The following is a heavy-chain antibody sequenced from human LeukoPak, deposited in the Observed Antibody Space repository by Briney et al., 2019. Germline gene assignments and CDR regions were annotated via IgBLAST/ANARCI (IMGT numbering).Heavy chain of an antibody. J-gene: IGHJ2*01. D-gene: IGHD3-22*01. V-gene: IGHV4-4*02. CDR2: IYHSGST. CDR1: GGSISSSNW. CDR3: ARDLGYYDSSGYSRYWYFDL. Sequence: PSETLSLTCAVSGGSISSSNWWSWVRPPPGKGLEWIGEIYHSGSTNYNPSLKSRVTISVDKFKNQFSLKLSSVTAADTAVYYCARDLGYYDSSGYSRYWYFDLWGRGTLVTVSS.